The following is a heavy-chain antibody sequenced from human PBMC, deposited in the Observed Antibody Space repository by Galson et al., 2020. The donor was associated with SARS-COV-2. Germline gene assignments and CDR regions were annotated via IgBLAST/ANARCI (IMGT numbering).Heavy chain of an antibody. CDR3: ARPGSGSYYSAFDI. Sequence: SLRLSCAASGFTFSSYAMHWVRQAPGKGLEWVAVISYDGSNKYYADSVKGRFTISRDNSKNTLYLQMNSLRAEDTAVYYCARPGSGSYYSAFDIWGQGTMVTVSS. CDR1: GFTFSSYA. CDR2: ISYDGSNK. V-gene: IGHV3-30-3*01. J-gene: IGHJ3*02. D-gene: IGHD1-26*01.